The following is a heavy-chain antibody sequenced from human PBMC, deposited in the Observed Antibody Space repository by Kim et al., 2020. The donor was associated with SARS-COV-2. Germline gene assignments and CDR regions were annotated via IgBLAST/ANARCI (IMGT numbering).Heavy chain of an antibody. Sequence: SETLSLTCTVSGGSISSSSYYWGWIRQPPGKGLEWIGSIYYSGSTYYNPSLKSRVTISVDTCKNQFSLKLSSVTAADTAVYYCAREVGGAAAFTDWGQGTLVTVSS. CDR2: IYYSGST. D-gene: IGHD6-13*01. CDR3: AREVGGAAAFTD. J-gene: IGHJ4*02. V-gene: IGHV4-39*02. CDR1: GGSISSSSYY.